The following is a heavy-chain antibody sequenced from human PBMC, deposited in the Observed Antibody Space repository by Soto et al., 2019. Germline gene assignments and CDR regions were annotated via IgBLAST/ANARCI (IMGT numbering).Heavy chain of an antibody. CDR1: AGSGSSGRYY. CDR3: ARERLVMDYYYYYGMDV. J-gene: IGHJ6*02. D-gene: IGHD6-6*01. CDR2: IYYSGST. Sequence: SQTLSLTCTVSAGSGSSGRYYWRWIRQPPGNGLEWLGDIYYSGSTNYNPSLKSRVTISVDTSKHQVSLKLSSVTAADPAVYYCARERLVMDYYYYYGMDVWGQGTTVTVSS. V-gene: IGHV4-61*01.